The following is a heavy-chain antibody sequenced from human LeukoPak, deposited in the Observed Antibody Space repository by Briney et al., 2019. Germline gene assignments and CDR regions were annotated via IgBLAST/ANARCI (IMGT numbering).Heavy chain of an antibody. D-gene: IGHD2-15*01. CDR1: GYTFTSYD. Sequence: ASVKVSCKASGYTFTSYDINWVRQATGQGLEWMGWMNPNSGNTGYAQKFQGRVTMTRNTSISTAYMELSSLRSEDTAVYYCARGDCSAGSCYPEYYYYYYMDVWGKGTTVTVSS. V-gene: IGHV1-8*01. CDR2: MNPNSGNT. J-gene: IGHJ6*03. CDR3: ARGDCSAGSCYPEYYYYYYMDV.